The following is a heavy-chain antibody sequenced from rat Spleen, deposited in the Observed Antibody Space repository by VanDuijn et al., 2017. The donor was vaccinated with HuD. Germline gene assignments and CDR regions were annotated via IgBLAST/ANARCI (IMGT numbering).Heavy chain of an antibody. V-gene: IGHV5-31*01. CDR3: ARHGYGGYSGSFAY. CDR2: ITNSGGST. D-gene: IGHD1-11*01. CDR1: GFSFKNYW. Sequence: EVQLVESGGILVQPGRSLKISCVASGFSFKNYWMTWIRQAPGKGLEWVASITNSGGSTYYPDSVKGRFTISRDNAESTLYLQMDSLRSEDTATYYCARHGYGGYSGSFAYWGQGVMVTVSS. J-gene: IGHJ2*01.